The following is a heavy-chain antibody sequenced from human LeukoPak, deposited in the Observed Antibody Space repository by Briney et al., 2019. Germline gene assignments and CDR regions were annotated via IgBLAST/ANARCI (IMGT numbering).Heavy chain of an antibody. CDR3: ARRGGGHAFDI. Sequence: EPSEILSLTCTVSGGSISSYWWSWIRQPPGKGLEYIGYIFYSGSTNYNPSLKSRVTISVDTSKIHFSLRLSSVTAADTAVYYCARRGGGHAFDIWGQGTMVTVSS. CDR2: IFYSGST. V-gene: IGHV4-59*08. CDR1: GGSISSYW. J-gene: IGHJ3*02. D-gene: IGHD3-16*01.